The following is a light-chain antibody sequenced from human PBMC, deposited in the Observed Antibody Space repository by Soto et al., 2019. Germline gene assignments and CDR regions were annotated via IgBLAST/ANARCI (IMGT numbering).Light chain of an antibody. J-gene: IGKJ1*01. CDR3: HQRQRWPRT. V-gene: IGKV3-11*01. CDR1: QTVGVR. CDR2: EAS. Sequence: EIVLTESPATLSSSPCERSALSWRASQTVGVRLAWYQHKPGQAPRLIIYEASNRAAGIPARFSGSGSGTDFTLTITSLEPEDFAFYYCHQRQRWPRTFGQGTKVDIK.